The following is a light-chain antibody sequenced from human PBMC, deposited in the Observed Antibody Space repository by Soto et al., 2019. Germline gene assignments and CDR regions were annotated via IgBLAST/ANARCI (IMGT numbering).Light chain of an antibody. V-gene: IGKV1-39*01. CDR2: DAS. CDR1: QSISNS. CDR3: QQSYSTPLT. Sequence: DIQMTQSPSSLSASVGDRVTITCRASQSISNSLNWYQQTPGKAPNLLIYDASNLHGGVPSRFSGRGSGTDFTLTVSSLQPEDFVTYYCQQSYSTPLTFGGGTRVEIK. J-gene: IGKJ4*01.